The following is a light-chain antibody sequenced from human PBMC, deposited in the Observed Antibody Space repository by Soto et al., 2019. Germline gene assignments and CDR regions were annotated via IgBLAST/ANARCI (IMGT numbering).Light chain of an antibody. J-gene: IGKJ1*01. CDR1: QSVSSSY. Sequence: EIVLRQSPGTLSLSPSERATLPCRASQSVSSSYLAWYQQKPGQAPRLLIYGASNRATGIPDRFSGSGSGTDFTLTISRLEPEDFAVYYCQQYGSSGTFGQGTKVDIK. CDR3: QQYGSSGT. CDR2: GAS. V-gene: IGKV3-20*01.